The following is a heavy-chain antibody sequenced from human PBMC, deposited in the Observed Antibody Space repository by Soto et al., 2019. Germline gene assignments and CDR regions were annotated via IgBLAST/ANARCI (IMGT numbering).Heavy chain of an antibody. V-gene: IGHV1-46*01. D-gene: IGHD1-1*01. CDR2: INPSGGST. J-gene: IGHJ6*02. CDR3: ASLDEAHYYGMDV. Sequence: GASVKVSCKASGYTFTSYYMHWVRQAPGQGLEWMGIINPSGGSTSYAQRFQGRVTMTRDTSTSTVYMELSSLRSEDTAVYYCASLDEAHYYGMDVWGQGTTVTVSS. CDR1: GYTFTSYY.